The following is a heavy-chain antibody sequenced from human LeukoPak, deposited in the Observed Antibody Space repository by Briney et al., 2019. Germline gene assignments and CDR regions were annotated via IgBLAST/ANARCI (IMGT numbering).Heavy chain of an antibody. D-gene: IGHD1-26*01. CDR3: AKDLGRYRNNFFDY. CDR2: ISGSGGGT. V-gene: IGHV3-23*01. J-gene: IGHJ4*02. Sequence: PGGSLRLSCAASGFTFSSIAMSWVPQAPDKGLEWVSTISGSGGGTYYADSVKGRFTISRDDSKNTLYLQMNSLRADDTAVYYCAKDLGRYRNNFFDYWGQGNLVTVSS. CDR1: GFTFSSIA.